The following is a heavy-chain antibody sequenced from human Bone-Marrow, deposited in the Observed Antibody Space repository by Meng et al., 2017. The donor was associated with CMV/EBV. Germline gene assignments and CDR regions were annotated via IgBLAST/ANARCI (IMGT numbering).Heavy chain of an antibody. CDR1: GFTVSSNY. D-gene: IGHD1-26*01. V-gene: IGHV3-11*04. CDR3: ARVSRGKIVVGAGRAFDY. Sequence: GESLKISCAASGFTVSSNYMSWIRQAPGKGLEWVSYISSSGSTIYYADSVKGRFTISRDNAKNSLYLQMNSLRAEDTAVYYCARVSRGKIVVGAGRAFDYWGQGTLVTVSS. CDR2: ISSSGSTI. J-gene: IGHJ4*02.